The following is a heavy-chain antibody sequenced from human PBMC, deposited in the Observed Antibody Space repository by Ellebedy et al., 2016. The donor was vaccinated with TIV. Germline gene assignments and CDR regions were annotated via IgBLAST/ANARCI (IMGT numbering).Heavy chain of an antibody. CDR2: ITGSGSSA. J-gene: IGHJ5*02. D-gene: IGHD6-13*01. CDR1: GFTFGSFA. V-gene: IGHV3-23*01. CDR3: AKCRATTWYDWFDP. Sequence: GGPLRLSXAASGFTFGSFAMTWVRQAPGKGLEWVAGITGSGSSADYADSVKGRFTISRDNPKNTLYLQMNSLRAEDTAVYYCAKCRATTWYDWFDPWGQGTLVTVSS.